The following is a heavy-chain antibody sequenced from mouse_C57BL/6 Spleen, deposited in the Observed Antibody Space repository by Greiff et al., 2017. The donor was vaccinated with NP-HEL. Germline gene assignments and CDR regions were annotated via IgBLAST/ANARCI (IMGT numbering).Heavy chain of an antibody. CDR1: GFTFSSYT. Sequence: EVKLVESGGGLVKPGGSLKLSCAASGFTFSSYTMSWVRQTPEKRLEWVATISGGGGNTYYPDRVKGRFTIARDNAKNTLYMQMSSLRSEDTALYDCARRHCGSSYWYFDVWGTGTTVTVSS. J-gene: IGHJ1*03. V-gene: IGHV5-9*01. CDR2: ISGGGGNT. D-gene: IGHD1-1*01. CDR3: ARRHCGSSYWYFDV.